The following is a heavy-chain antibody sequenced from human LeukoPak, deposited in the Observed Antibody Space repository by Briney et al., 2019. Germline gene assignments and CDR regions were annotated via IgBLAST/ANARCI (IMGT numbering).Heavy chain of an antibody. V-gene: IGHV4-34*01. CDR1: GGSFSDFY. CDR3: ARASYCSKTTCHNLSWFGP. J-gene: IGHJ5*02. D-gene: IGHD2-8*01. CDR2: INHSGST. Sequence: SETLSLTCTVFGGSFSDFYWSWIRQPPGKGLEWIGKINHSGSTTYNPSLKSRVTISVDTSKDQFSLKLSSVTAADTAVYYCARASYCSKTTCHNLSWFGPWGQGTLVTVSS.